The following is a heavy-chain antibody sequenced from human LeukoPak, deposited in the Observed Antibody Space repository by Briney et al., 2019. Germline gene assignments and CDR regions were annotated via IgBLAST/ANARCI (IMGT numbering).Heavy chain of an antibody. J-gene: IGHJ4*02. D-gene: IGHD3-10*01. V-gene: IGHV1-18*04. CDR1: GYTFTSYG. CDR2: ISAYNGNT. Sequence: ASVTVSCKASGYTFTSYGISWVRQAPGQGLEWMGWISAYNGNTNYAQKLQGRVTMTTDTSTSTAYMELRSLRSDDTAVYYCARDLGFKVTMVRGVIIPDYWGQGTLVTVSS. CDR3: ARDLGFKVTMVRGVIIPDY.